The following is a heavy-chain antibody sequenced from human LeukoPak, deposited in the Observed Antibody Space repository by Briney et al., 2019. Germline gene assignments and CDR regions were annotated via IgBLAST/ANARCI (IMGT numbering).Heavy chain of an antibody. CDR1: GYSFTSYW. V-gene: IGHV5-51*01. CDR2: IYPGDSDT. CDR3: ARCDRDSSGLWNDAFDI. J-gene: IGHJ3*02. Sequence: GESLKISCKGSGYSFTSYWIGWVRQMPGKGLEWMGIIYPGDSDTKYGPSFQGQVTISADKSISTAYLQWSSLKASDTAMYYCARCDRDSSGLWNDAFDIWGQGTMVTVSS. D-gene: IGHD3-22*01.